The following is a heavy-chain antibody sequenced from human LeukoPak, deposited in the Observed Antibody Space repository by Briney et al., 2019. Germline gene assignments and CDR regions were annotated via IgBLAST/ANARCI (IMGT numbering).Heavy chain of an antibody. D-gene: IGHD6-6*01. CDR2: INHSAST. V-gene: IGHV4-34*01. J-gene: IGHJ4*02. CDR1: GGSFSGYY. CDR3: ARSSSPYHQLDY. Sequence: SETLSLTCAVWGGSFSGYYWSWLRQPPGKGGEWIVEINHSASTNYSPSLKSRVTTSGDSCNNQFSLKLSSTPAANTAVYYCARSSSPYHQLDYWGQGTLVTVSS.